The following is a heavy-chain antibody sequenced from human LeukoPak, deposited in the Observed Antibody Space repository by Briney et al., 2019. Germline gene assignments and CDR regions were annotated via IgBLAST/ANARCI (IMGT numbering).Heavy chain of an antibody. Sequence: GGSLRLSCAASGFTFSSYWMSWVRQAPGKGLEWVANINKDGGEKYYVDSVKGRFTISRDNAKNSPYLQMNSLRADDTAVYYCVKDSPPRYSGSPPAYWGQGTLVTVSS. CDR2: INKDGGEK. V-gene: IGHV3-7*03. D-gene: IGHD1-26*01. CDR3: VKDSPPRYSGSPPAY. CDR1: GFTFSSYW. J-gene: IGHJ4*02.